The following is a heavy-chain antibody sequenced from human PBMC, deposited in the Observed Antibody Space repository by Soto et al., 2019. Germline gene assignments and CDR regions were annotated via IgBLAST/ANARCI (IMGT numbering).Heavy chain of an antibody. Sequence: ASVKVSCKASGYTFTGYYMHWVRQAPGQGLEWMGWINPNSGGTNYAQKFQGWVTVTRDTSISTAYMELSRLRSDDTAVYYCARDGSRIAAAGSYYYYGMDVWGQGTTVTVSS. J-gene: IGHJ6*02. V-gene: IGHV1-2*04. CDR3: ARDGSRIAAAGSYYYYGMDV. CDR2: INPNSGGT. CDR1: GYTFTGYY. D-gene: IGHD6-13*01.